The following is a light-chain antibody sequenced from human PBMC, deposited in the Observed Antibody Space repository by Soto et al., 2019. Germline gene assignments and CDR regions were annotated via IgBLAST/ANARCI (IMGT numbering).Light chain of an antibody. J-gene: IGLJ1*01. CDR2: NNN. Sequence: QAVVTQPPSASGTPGQRVTISCSGSSSNIGSNTVTWYQQLPGTAPKLLIYNNNQRPSGVPDRFSGSKSGTSASLAISGLQSEDEADYYCATWDDSRNKVFGTGTKLTVL. V-gene: IGLV1-44*01. CDR3: ATWDDSRNKV. CDR1: SSNIGSNT.